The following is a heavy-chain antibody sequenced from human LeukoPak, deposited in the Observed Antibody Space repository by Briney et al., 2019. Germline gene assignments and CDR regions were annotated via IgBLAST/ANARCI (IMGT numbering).Heavy chain of an antibody. V-gene: IGHV3-74*01. J-gene: IGHJ4*02. CDR3: ARGIVGATTIDY. D-gene: IGHD1-26*01. CDR2: IKPDGSST. CDR1: GFTFSSYW. Sequence: GGSLRLSCAASGFTFSSYWMHWVRQPPGKGLVWVSRIKPDGSSTAYADSVKGRFTISRDNAKNTLYLQMNSLRAEDTAVYYCARGIVGATTIDYWGQGTLVTVSS.